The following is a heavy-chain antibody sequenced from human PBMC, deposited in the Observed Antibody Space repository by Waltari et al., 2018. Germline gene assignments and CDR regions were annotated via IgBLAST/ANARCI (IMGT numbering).Heavy chain of an antibody. CDR2: INHSGST. Sequence: QVQLQQRGAGLLKPSETLSLTGAVYGGSCSGYYWSWVRQPPGKGLEWIGEINHSGSTNYNPSLKSRVTISVDTSKNQFSLKLSSVTAADTAVYYCARLRMVTVHYYYYMDVWGKGTTVTISS. CDR1: GGSCSGYY. V-gene: IGHV4-34*01. CDR3: ARLRMVTVHYYYYMDV. J-gene: IGHJ6*03. D-gene: IGHD2-15*01.